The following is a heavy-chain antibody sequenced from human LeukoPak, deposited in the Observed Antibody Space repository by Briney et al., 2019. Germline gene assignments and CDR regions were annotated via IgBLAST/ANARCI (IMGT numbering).Heavy chain of an antibody. Sequence: GGSLRLSCAASKSIFSSYAMSWVRQAPGKGLEWVSAISGGGGTTFYADSVKGRFTISRDNSKNTLYLQMNSLRAEDTAVYYCAKKGSGYYFDYWGQGALVTVSS. V-gene: IGHV3-23*01. CDR2: ISGGGGTT. J-gene: IGHJ4*02. CDR3: AKKGSGYYFDY. CDR1: KSIFSSYA. D-gene: IGHD5-12*01.